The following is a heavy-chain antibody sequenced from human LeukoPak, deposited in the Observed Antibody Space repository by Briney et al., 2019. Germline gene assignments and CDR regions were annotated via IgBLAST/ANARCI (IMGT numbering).Heavy chain of an antibody. CDR1: GGSISSSSYY. CDR3: ARRDYNWNYEGAFDI. J-gene: IGHJ3*02. Sequence: SETLSLTCTVSGGSISSSSYYWGWIRQPPGKGLEWIGSIYYSGSTYYNPSLKSRVTISVDTSKNQFSLKLSSVTAADTAVYYCARRDYNWNYEGAFDIWGQGTVVTVSS. D-gene: IGHD1-7*01. CDR2: IYYSGST. V-gene: IGHV4-39*01.